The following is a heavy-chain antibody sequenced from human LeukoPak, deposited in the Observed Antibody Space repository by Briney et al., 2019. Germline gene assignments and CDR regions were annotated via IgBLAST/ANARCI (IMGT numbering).Heavy chain of an antibody. CDR1: GFTFSDQS. CDR3: VGPDSQFDC. V-gene: IGHV3-21*01. CDR2: ISSNSLHI. J-gene: IGHJ4*02. D-gene: IGHD3-10*01. Sequence: GGSLRLSCAVSGFTFSDQSMNWVRQAPGKGLEWVSSISSNSLHIFYADSVKGRFTISRDNAKNSLYLQMNNLRAEDTAVYYCVGPDSQFDCWRQGTLVTVSS.